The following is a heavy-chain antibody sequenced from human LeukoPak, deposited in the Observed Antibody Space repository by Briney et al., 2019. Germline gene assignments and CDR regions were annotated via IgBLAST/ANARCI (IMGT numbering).Heavy chain of an antibody. V-gene: IGHV3-7*01. Sequence: GSLRLSCAASGFAFSKSWMSWVRQAPGKGLEWVANMNEDGSEKDYVDSVKGRFTISRDNARESLYLQMSSLRAEDTAVYYCATYTHWVAGDVWGQGTTVTVSS. CDR2: MNEDGSEK. CDR3: ATYTHWVAGDV. D-gene: IGHD3-16*01. J-gene: IGHJ6*02. CDR1: GFAFSKSW.